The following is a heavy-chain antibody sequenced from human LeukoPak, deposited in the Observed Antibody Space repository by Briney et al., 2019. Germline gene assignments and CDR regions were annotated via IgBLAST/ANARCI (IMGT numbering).Heavy chain of an antibody. Sequence: SVKVSCKASGGTFSSYAISWVRQAPGQGLEWMGGIIPIFGTANYAQKFQGRVTITTDESASTAYMELSSLRSEDTAVYYCARVAAETGSTYYYYYMDVWGKGTTVTVSS. CDR1: GGTFSSYA. CDR3: ARVAAETGSTYYYYYMDV. CDR2: IIPIFGTA. V-gene: IGHV1-69*05. J-gene: IGHJ6*03. D-gene: IGHD3-9*01.